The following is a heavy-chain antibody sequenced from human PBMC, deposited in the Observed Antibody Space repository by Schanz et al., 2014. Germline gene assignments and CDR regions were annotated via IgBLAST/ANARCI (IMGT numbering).Heavy chain of an antibody. D-gene: IGHD2-8*01. J-gene: IGHJ3*02. V-gene: IGHV3-21*05. CDR1: GFTFSSYS. CDR2: VSSNNIYT. CDR3: ARDMLRRYGALEI. Sequence: EVQLVESGGGLVKPGGSLRLSCAASGFTFSSYSMNWVRQAPGKGLEWVSYVSSNNIYTKYADSVRGRFTISRDNAKNSLFLQMNSLRADDTAVYYCARDMLRRYGALEIWGRGTMVTVSS.